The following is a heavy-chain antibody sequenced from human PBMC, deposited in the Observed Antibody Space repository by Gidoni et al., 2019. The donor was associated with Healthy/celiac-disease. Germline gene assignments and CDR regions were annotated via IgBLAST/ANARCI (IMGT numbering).Heavy chain of an antibody. J-gene: IGHJ4*02. CDR1: GFTFSRYG. V-gene: IGHV3-33*01. CDR3: ARDPTYYYDSSGYYRFDY. D-gene: IGHD3-22*01. Sequence: QVQLVESGGGVVQPGRSLRLSCAASGFTFSRYGMHWVRQAPGKGLGWVAVIWYDGSNKYYADSVKGRFTISRDNPKNTLYLQMNSLRAEDTAVYYCARDPTYYYDSSGYYRFDYWGQGTLVTVSS. CDR2: IWYDGSNK.